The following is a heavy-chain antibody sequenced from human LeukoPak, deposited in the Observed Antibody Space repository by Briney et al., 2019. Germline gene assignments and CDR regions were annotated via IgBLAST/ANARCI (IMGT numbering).Heavy chain of an antibody. V-gene: IGHV1-46*01. J-gene: IGHJ5*02. CDR2: INPSGGST. CDR1: GYTFTSYY. D-gene: IGHD6-13*01. CDR3: ARVTGAAAAYWFDP. Sequence: GASVKVSCKASGYTFTSYYMHWVRQAPGQGLEWMGIINPSGGSTSYAQKFQGRVTITRDTSASTAYMELSSLRSEDTAVYYCARVTGAAAAYWFDPWGQGTLVTVSS.